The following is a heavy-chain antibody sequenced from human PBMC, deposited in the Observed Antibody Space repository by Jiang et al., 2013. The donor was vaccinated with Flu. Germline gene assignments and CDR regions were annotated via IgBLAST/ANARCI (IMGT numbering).Heavy chain of an antibody. V-gene: IGHV1-2*02. CDR3: ARDLEFGVVIMAASYGMDV. CDR1: GYTFTGYY. Sequence: QLVESGAEVKKPGASVKVSCKASGYTFTGYYMHWVRQAPGQGLEWMGWINPNSGGTNYAQKFQGRVTLTRDTSISTAYMELSRLRSDDTAVYYCARDLEFGVVIMAASYGMDVWGQGTTVTVSS. CDR2: INPNSGGT. J-gene: IGHJ6*02. D-gene: IGHD3-3*01.